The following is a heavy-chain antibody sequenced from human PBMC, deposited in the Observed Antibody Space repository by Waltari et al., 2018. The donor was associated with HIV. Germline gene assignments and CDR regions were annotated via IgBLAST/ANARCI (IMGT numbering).Heavy chain of an antibody. CDR1: GFSPSTSGMS. V-gene: IGHV2-70*15. Sequence: QVTLRESGPALVKPTQTLTLTCTFSGFSPSTSGMSVSWIRPPPGKALEWLARLDWDDDKYYTTSLKTRLSISRDTSKNQVVLTMTSMDPVYTATYYCARGRLQHDYWGQGTLVTVSS. CDR3: ARGRLQHDY. D-gene: IGHD1-1*01. J-gene: IGHJ4*02. CDR2: LDWDDDK.